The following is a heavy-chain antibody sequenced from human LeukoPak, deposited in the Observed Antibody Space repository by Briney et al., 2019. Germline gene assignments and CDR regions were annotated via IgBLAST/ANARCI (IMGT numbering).Heavy chain of an antibody. D-gene: IGHD3-10*01. CDR1: GGSISSSSYY. J-gene: IGHJ5*02. CDR2: IYYSGST. CDR3: ARGQTYYYGSGSYGPSYNWFDP. V-gene: IGHV4-39*07. Sequence: SETLSLTCTVSGGSISSSSYYWGWIRQPPGKGLEWIGSIYYSGSTYYNPSLKSRVTISVDRSKNQFSLKLSSVTAADTAVYYCARGQTYYYGSGSYGPSYNWFDPWGQGTLVTVSS.